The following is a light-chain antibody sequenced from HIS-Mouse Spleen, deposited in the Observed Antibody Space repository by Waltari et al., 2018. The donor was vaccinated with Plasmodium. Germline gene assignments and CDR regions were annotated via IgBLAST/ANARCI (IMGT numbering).Light chain of an antibody. CDR3: QQSYSTWT. CDR1: QSISNY. V-gene: IGKV1-39*01. J-gene: IGKJ1*01. CDR2: AAS. Sequence: DIQMTQFPSSLSASVGDRVTITCRASQSISNYLNWYQQKPGKAPKFLIYAASTLQSGVPSRFSGSGSGTDFTLTISSLQPEDFATYYCQQSYSTWTFGQGTKVESK.